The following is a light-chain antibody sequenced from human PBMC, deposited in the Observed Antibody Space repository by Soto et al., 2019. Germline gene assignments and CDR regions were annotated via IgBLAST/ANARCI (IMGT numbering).Light chain of an antibody. J-gene: IGLJ2*01. CDR1: SSDVGSYNL. CDR3: CLYAGSSTSPVV. CDR2: EGS. V-gene: IGLV2-23*01. Sequence: QSALTQPASVSGSPGQSITLSCTGTSSDVGSYNLVSWYQQHPGKAPKLRIYEGSKRPSGVSNRFSGSKSGNTASLTISGLQAEDEADYYCCLYAGSSTSPVVFGGGTKLTVL.